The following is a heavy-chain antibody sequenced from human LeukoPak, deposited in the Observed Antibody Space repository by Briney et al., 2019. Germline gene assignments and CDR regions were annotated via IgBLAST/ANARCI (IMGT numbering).Heavy chain of an antibody. CDR1: GFTFSSHG. CDR2: IWYDGSNE. V-gene: IGHV3-33*01. CDR3: ARAGNVGLYYYYMDV. Sequence: GGSLRLSCAASGFTFSSHGMHWVRQAPGKGLDWVALIWYDGSNEYYADSVKGRFTISRDNSKNTLYLQMDSLRAEDTAVYYCARAGNVGLYYYYMDVWCKGTTAIVSS. D-gene: IGHD3-10*01. J-gene: IGHJ6*03.